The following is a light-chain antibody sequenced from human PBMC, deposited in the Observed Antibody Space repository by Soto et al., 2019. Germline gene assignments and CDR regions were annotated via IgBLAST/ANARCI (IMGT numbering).Light chain of an antibody. Sequence: QSALTQPASVSGSPGQSITISCTGTSSDVGGYNYVSWYQQHPGKAPKLMIYEVSNRPSGVSNRFSSSKSGNTASLTISGLQAEDEADYYCSSYTSSSTLVFGTGTKLT. CDR2: EVS. CDR1: SSDVGGYNY. V-gene: IGLV2-14*01. J-gene: IGLJ1*01. CDR3: SSYTSSSTLV.